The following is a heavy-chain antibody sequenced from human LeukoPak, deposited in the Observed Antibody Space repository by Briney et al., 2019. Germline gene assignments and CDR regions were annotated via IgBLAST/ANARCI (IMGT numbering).Heavy chain of an antibody. V-gene: IGHV1-46*01. CDR2: INPSGGST. D-gene: IGHD2-21*01. CDR3: ARDNGDIVVDY. J-gene: IGHJ4*02. CDR1: GYTFTSYY. Sequence: GASVKVSCKASGYTFTSYYMHWVRQAPGRGLEWMGIINPSGGSTSYAQKFQGRVTMTRDTSTSTVYMELSSLRSEDTAVYYCARDNGDIVVDYWGQGTLVTVSS.